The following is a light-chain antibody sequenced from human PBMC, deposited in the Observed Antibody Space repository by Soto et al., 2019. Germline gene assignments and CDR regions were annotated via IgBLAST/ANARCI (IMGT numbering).Light chain of an antibody. CDR1: SSDVGGYNF. CDR3: CSYTSSSSLV. CDR2: EVS. Sequence: QSVLTQPASVSGSPGQSITISCTGTSSDVGGYNFVSWYQHHPGKAPKLIVYEVSSRPSGISHRFSGSKSGDTASLTISGLQAEDEADYYCCSYTSSSSLVFGGGTQLTVL. V-gene: IGLV2-14*01. J-gene: IGLJ2*01.